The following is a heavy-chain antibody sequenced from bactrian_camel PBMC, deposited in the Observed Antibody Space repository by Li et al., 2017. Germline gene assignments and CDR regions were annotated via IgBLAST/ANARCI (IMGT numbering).Heavy chain of an antibody. D-gene: IGHD2*01. Sequence: HVQLVESGGGSVQIGGSLRLSCAASGRLRCMGWFRQAPGKEREGVARIYTGIGGTEYADSVRGRFTISQDNAKNTVYLQMNSLKPEDTAMYYCAARGPYCYTKLSVRDFTYWGQGTQVTVS. CDR3: AARGPYCYTKLSVRDFTY. V-gene: IGHV3-3*01. J-gene: IGHJ6*01. CDR2: IYTGIGGT. CDR1: GRLRC.